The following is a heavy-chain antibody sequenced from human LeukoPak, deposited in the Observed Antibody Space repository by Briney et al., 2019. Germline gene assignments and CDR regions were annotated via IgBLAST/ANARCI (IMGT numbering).Heavy chain of an antibody. CDR3: ARRGAYYGNFDY. Sequence: SETLSLTCTVSGGSISSYHWSWIRQPPGKGLEWIGYIYYSGSTNYNPSLKSRVTISVDTSKNQFSLKLSSVTAADTAVYYCARRGAYYGNFDYWGQGTLVTVSS. J-gene: IGHJ4*02. CDR1: GGSISSYH. CDR2: IYYSGST. D-gene: IGHD1-26*01. V-gene: IGHV4-59*08.